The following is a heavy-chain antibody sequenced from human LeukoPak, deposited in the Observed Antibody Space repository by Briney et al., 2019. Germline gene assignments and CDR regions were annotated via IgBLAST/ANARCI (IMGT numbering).Heavy chain of an antibody. Sequence: SETLSLTCTVSGGSISSYYWSWIRQPAGKGLEWIGRIYTSGSTNYNPSLKSRVTMSVDTSKNQFSLKLSSVTAADTAVYYCGRGDWLLYPGAFDIWGQGTMVTVSS. CDR2: IYTSGST. J-gene: IGHJ3*02. CDR1: GGSISSYY. V-gene: IGHV4-4*07. D-gene: IGHD3/OR15-3a*01. CDR3: GRGDWLLYPGAFDI.